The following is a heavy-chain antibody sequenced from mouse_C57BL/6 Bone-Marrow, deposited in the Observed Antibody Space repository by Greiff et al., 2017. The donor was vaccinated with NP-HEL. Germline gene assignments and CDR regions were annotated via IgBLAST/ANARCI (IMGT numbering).Heavy chain of an antibody. CDR2: ISSGSSTI. J-gene: IGHJ3*01. D-gene: IGHD1-1*01. CDR3: ARPSYYYGSRGFAY. Sequence: EVMLVESGGGLVKPGGSLKLSCAASGFTFSDYGMHWVRQAPEKGLEWVAYISSGSSTIYYADTVKGRFTISRDNAKNTLFLQMTSLRSEDTAMYYCARPSYYYGSRGFAYWGQGTLVTVSA. V-gene: IGHV5-17*01. CDR1: GFTFSDYG.